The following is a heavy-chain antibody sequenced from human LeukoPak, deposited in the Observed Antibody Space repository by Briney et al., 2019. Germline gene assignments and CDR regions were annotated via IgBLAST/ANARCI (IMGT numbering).Heavy chain of an antibody. Sequence: PGGSLRLSCAASGFTFSSYGMHWVRQAPGKGLEWVAVISYDGSNKYYADSVKGRFTISRDNSKDKLYLQMNSLRAEDMDVYYCVKGDMIWGGYFDYWGQGTLVTVSS. J-gene: IGHJ4*02. V-gene: IGHV3-30*18. CDR1: GFTFSSYG. CDR2: ISYDGSNK. CDR3: VKGDMIWGGYFDY. D-gene: IGHD3-3*01.